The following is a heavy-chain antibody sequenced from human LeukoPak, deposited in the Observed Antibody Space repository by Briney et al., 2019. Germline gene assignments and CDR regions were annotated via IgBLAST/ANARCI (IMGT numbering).Heavy chain of an antibody. CDR3: AKDLNGRDYYYYMDV. D-gene: IGHD1-1*01. CDR1: GFTFSSYA. CDR2: ISGSGGST. V-gene: IGHV3-23*01. Sequence: GSLRLSCAASGFTFSSYAMSWVRQAPGKGLEWVSAISGSGGSTYYADSVKGRFTISRDNSKNALYLQMNSLRAEDTAVYYCAKDLNGRDYYYYMDVWGKGTTVTVSS. J-gene: IGHJ6*03.